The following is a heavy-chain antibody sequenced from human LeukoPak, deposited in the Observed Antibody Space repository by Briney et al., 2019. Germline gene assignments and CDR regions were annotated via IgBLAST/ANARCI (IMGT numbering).Heavy chain of an antibody. J-gene: IGHJ4*02. CDR1: GGSFSGYY. D-gene: IGHD6-13*01. V-gene: IGHV4-34*01. CDR2: INHSGST. Sequence: SETLSLTCAVYGGSFSGYYWSWIRQPPGKGLEWIGEINHSGSTNYNPSLKSRVTISVDTSKNQSSLKLSSVTAADTAVYYCARDRVIAREYYFDYWGQGTLVTVSS. CDR3: ARDRVIAREYYFDY.